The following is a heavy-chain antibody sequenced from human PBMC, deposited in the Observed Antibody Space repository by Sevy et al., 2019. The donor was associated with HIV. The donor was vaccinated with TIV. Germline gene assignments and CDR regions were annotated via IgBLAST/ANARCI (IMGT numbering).Heavy chain of an antibody. CDR3: ARPGGGAAGPYAFDI. Sequence: GGSLRLSCAASGFTFSSYAMHWVRQAPGKGLEWVAVISYDGSNKYYADSVKGRFTISRDNSKNTLYLQMNSQRAEDTAVYDCARPGGGAAGPYAFDIWGQGTMATVSS. J-gene: IGHJ3*02. V-gene: IGHV3-30-3*01. CDR2: ISYDGSNK. CDR1: GFTFSSYA. D-gene: IGHD6-13*01.